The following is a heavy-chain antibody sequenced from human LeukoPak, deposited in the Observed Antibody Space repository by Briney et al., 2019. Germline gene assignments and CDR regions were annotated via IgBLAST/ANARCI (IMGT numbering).Heavy chain of an antibody. J-gene: IGHJ4*02. Sequence: SETLSLTCTVSVGSISSYYWSWIRQPPGKGLEWIGYIYYSGSTNYSPSLKSRVTISVDTSKNQFSLKLSSVTAADTAVYYCARESGIGKRAYSFDLWGLGTLVTVSS. CDR3: ARESGIGKRAYSFDL. D-gene: IGHD4-23*01. CDR2: IYYSGST. CDR1: VGSISSYY. V-gene: IGHV4-59*01.